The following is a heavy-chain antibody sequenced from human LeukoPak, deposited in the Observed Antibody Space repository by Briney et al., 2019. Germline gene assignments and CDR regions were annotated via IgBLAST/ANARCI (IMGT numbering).Heavy chain of an antibody. Sequence: ASVKVSCKASGGTFSSYAISWVRQAPGQGLEWMGGIIPIFGTANYAQKFQGRVTITADESTSTAYMELSSLRSEDTAVYYCARDQAGYNSFDPWGQGTLVTVSS. CDR3: ARDQAGYNSFDP. J-gene: IGHJ5*02. CDR1: GGTFSSYA. D-gene: IGHD5-24*01. V-gene: IGHV1-69*13. CDR2: IIPIFGTA.